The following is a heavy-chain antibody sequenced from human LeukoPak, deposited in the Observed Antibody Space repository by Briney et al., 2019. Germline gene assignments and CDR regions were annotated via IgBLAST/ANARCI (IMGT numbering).Heavy chain of an antibody. V-gene: IGHV3-11*01. CDR2: ISHSAATV. CDR3: ARDGAYDDASGYRADF. Sequence: PGGSLRLSCTASGYRFSDYYMNWFRQTSGKGQEWLSYISHSAATVQYADSVRGRITRSSDNRKNTLYLQMNSLRVEDTAVYYCARDGAYDDASGYRADFWGQGALVTVSS. J-gene: IGHJ4*02. CDR1: GYRFSDYY. D-gene: IGHD3-22*01.